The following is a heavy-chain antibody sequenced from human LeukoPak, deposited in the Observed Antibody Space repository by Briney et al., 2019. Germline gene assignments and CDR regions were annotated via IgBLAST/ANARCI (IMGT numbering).Heavy chain of an antibody. V-gene: IGHV3-13*01. CDR2: ISTAGDT. CDR3: VRAPTATGWLVDH. D-gene: IGHD6-19*01. J-gene: IGHJ4*02. CDR1: GYAFSNYD. Sequence: GGALRLSCASSGYAFSNYDMLWVRHAGGKGLEWFSAISTAGDTYYPGSETGRLTISRDNATISLYIQMPGLRVDDTAVYYCVRAPTATGWLVDHWGQGTLVTAS.